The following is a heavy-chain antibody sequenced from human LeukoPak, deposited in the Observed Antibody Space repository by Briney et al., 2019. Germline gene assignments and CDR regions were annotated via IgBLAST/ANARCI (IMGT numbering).Heavy chain of an antibody. Sequence: SETLSLTCAVYGGSFSGYYWSRIRQPPGKGLEWIGEINHSGSTNYNPSLKSRVTISVDTSKNQFSLKLSSVTAADTAVYYCARVPVDYYGSGSYYSDYWGQGTLVIVSS. CDR3: ARVPVDYYGSGSYYSDY. CDR1: GGSFSGYY. CDR2: INHSGST. D-gene: IGHD3-10*01. V-gene: IGHV4-34*01. J-gene: IGHJ4*02.